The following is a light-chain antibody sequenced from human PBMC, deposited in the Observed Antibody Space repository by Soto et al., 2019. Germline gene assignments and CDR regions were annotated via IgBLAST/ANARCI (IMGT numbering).Light chain of an antibody. CDR2: DAS. Sequence: EIVRTQSPATLSLSQGERATLSCRASQSVGKYLVWYQQKPRQAPRLIIYDASNRATGIPARFSGSESGTDFTLTISSLEPEDVAVYYGQQRNIWPPVTFGQWTRVEIK. CDR3: QQRNIWPPVT. V-gene: IGKV3-11*01. CDR1: QSVGKY. J-gene: IGKJ5*01.